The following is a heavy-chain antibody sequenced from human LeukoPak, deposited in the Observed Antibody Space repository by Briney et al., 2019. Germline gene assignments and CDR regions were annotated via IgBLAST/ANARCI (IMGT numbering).Heavy chain of an antibody. V-gene: IGHV1-2*06. D-gene: IGHD1-14*01. CDR2: INPNSGGT. CDR3: ARDPKGSGTKGVVDY. J-gene: IGHJ4*02. Sequence: GASVKVSCKASGYTLTSNYIHWVRQAPGQGLEWMGRINPNSGGTNYAQKFQGRVTMTRDTSISTAYMELSRLRSDDTAVYYCARDPKGSGTKGVVDYWGQGTLVTVSS. CDR1: GYTLTSNY.